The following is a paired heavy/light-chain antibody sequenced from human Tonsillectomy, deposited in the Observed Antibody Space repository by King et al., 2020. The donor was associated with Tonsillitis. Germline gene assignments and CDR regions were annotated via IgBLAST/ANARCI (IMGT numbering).Light chain of an antibody. CDR3: QSYDNSLSGSV. CDR2: GNN. CDR1: SSNIGLGYD. Sequence: QSVLTQPPSVSGAPGQRVTISCTGSSSNIGLGYDVHWYQQLPGTAPKLLIYGNNNRPSGVPDRFSGSKSGTSASLAIIGLQAEDEADYYCQSYDNSLSGSVFGGGTKLTVL. J-gene: IGLJ3*02. V-gene: IGLV1-40*01.
Heavy chain of an antibody. Sequence: QVQLVESGGGVVQPGRSLRLSCAASGFIFSNSGMHWVRQAPGKGLEWVAVISSDGSNKFFADSVKGRFTISRDNSKNTVYLQMNSLRPEDTAVYYCAKVRSTYYTADGLDIWGQGTMVTVSS. J-gene: IGHJ3*02. CDR1: GFIFSNSG. CDR3: AKVRSTYYTADGLDI. CDR2: ISSDGSNK. D-gene: IGHD3-3*01. V-gene: IGHV3-30*18.